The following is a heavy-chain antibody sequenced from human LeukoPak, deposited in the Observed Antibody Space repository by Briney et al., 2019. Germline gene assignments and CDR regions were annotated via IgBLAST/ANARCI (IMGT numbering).Heavy chain of an antibody. CDR1: GFTFGGSA. D-gene: IGHD5-18*01. Sequence: GGSLKLSCAASGFTFGGSAMHWVRRASGKGLEWVGRIRSKAKNYETTYAPSVKGRFAISRDDSKNTAFLQMNGLKTEDTAMYYCARDLQLWTTRDTRGGAQVGYWGQGTLVTVSS. V-gene: IGHV3-73*01. CDR3: ARDLQLWTTRDTRGGAQVGY. CDR2: IRSKAKNYET. J-gene: IGHJ4*02.